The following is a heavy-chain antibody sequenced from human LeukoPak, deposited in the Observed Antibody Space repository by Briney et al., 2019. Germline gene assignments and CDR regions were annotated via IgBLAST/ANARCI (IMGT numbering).Heavy chain of an antibody. Sequence: PGGSLRLSCAASGFTFSSYWMSWVRQAPGKGLEWVANIKQDGSEKYYVDSVKGRFTISRDNAKNSLYLQMNSLRAEDTAVYYCAREPRWSGYPYGDYWGQGTLVTVSS. CDR2: IKQDGSEK. D-gene: IGHD3-3*01. CDR1: GFTFSSYW. V-gene: IGHV3-7*01. CDR3: AREPRWSGYPYGDY. J-gene: IGHJ4*02.